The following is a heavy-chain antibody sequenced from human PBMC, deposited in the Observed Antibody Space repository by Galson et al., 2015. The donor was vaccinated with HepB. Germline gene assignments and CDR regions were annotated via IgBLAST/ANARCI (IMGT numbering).Heavy chain of an antibody. Sequence: SLRLSCAASGFTFSGSAMHWVRQASGKGLEWVGRIRSKANSYATAYAASVKGRFTISRDDSKNTAYLQMNSLKTEDTAVYYCTRHSDYSNGPVVVDYWGQGTLVTVSS. CDR3: TRHSDYSNGPVVVDY. J-gene: IGHJ4*02. CDR1: GFTFSGSA. V-gene: IGHV3-73*01. D-gene: IGHD4-11*01. CDR2: IRSKANSYAT.